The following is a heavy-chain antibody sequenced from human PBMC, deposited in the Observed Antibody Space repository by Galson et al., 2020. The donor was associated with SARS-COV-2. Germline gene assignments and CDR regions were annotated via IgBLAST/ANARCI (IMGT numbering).Heavy chain of an antibody. D-gene: IGHD3-10*02. CDR1: GFTFSSYS. CDR3: ARDASWAMFAMDV. V-gene: IGHV3-21*06. J-gene: IGHJ6*02. CDR2: ISSSSDYI. Sequence: GGSLRLSCAVSGFTFSSYSMNWVRQAPGKGLEWVSAISSSSDYICDADSVKGRFTISRDNGKNSLYLQMNSLRAEDTAVYYCARDASWAMFAMDVWGQGTTVTVSS.